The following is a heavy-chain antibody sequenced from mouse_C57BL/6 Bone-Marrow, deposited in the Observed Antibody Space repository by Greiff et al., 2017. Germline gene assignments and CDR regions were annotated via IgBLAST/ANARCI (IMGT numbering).Heavy chain of an antibody. CDR2: IYPRSGNT. CDR1: GYTFTSYG. CDR3: ARNYYYGRSFFDY. Sequence: QVHVKQSGAELARPGASVKLSCKASGYTFTSYGISWVKQRTGQGLEWIGEIYPRSGNTYYNEKFKGKATLTADKSSSTAYMELRSLTSEDSAVYFCARNYYYGRSFFDYWGQGTTLTVSS. V-gene: IGHV1-81*01. D-gene: IGHD1-1*01. J-gene: IGHJ2*01.